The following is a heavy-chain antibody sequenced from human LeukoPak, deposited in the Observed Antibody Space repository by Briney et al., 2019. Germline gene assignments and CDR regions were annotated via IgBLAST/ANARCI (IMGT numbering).Heavy chain of an antibody. Sequence: GSLRLPCAASGFTFSSYSMNWVRPAPGKGLEWVSSISTTSSHLYYADSVKGRFTISRDNAKNSLYLQMNSLRAEDMAVYYCARGIVATTAFDYWGQGTLVTVSS. CDR1: GFTFSSYS. V-gene: IGHV3-21*01. D-gene: IGHD5-12*01. CDR2: ISTTSSHL. CDR3: ARGIVATTAFDY. J-gene: IGHJ4*02.